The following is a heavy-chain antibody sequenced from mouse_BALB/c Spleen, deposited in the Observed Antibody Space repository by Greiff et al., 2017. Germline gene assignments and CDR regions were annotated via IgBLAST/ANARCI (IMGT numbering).Heavy chain of an antibody. CDR1: GYTFTSYY. V-gene: IGHV1S56*01. D-gene: IGHD2-4*01. CDR2: IYPGNVNT. Sequence: QVQLQQSGPELVKPGASVRISCKASGYTFTSYYIHWVKQRPGQGLEWIGWIYPGNVNTKYNEKFKGKATLTADKSSSTAYMQLSSLTSEDSAVYYCARVDYGAMDYWGQGTSVTVSS. CDR3: ARVDYGAMDY. J-gene: IGHJ4*01.